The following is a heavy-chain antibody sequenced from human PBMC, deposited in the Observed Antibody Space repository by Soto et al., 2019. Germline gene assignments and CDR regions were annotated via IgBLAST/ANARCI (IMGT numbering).Heavy chain of an antibody. CDR1: GFTFSSYA. V-gene: IGHV3-23*01. J-gene: IGHJ4*02. Sequence: EVQLLESGGGLVQPGGSLRLSCAASGFTFSSYAMSCVRQGPGKGLEWVSAISGSGGSAYYADSVKGRFTISRDNSKNTLHLQMNSLRAEDTAVYYCAKDFTHPFDYWGQGTLVTVSS. CDR3: AKDFTHPFDY. CDR2: ISGSGGSA.